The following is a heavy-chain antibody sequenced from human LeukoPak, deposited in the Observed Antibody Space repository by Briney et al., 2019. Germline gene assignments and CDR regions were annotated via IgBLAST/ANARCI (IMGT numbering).Heavy chain of an antibody. D-gene: IGHD2-15*01. Sequence: SETLSLTCTVSGVSITSFYWSWIRQPPGKGLEWIGYIYFSGSTNYNPSLKSRVTVSLDTTKNQVSLKLSSESAADTAVYYCASTGYCIGGSCYSNYFDHWGQGTLVTVSS. CDR3: ASTGYCIGGSCYSNYFDH. CDR1: GVSITSFY. J-gene: IGHJ4*02. V-gene: IGHV4-59*08. CDR2: IYFSGST.